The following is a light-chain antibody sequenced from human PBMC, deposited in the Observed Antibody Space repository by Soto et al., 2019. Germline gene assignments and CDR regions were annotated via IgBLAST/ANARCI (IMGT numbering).Light chain of an antibody. CDR2: GAS. CDR3: QQYNNWPRT. V-gene: IGKV3-15*01. J-gene: IGKJ3*01. CDR1: QSVSSN. Sequence: ETVLTQSPGTLSLSPGERATLSCRASQSVSSNLAWYQQKPGQAPRLLIYGASTRATAIPARFSGSGSGTEFTLTISSLQSEDFAVYYCQQYNNWPRTFGPGTKVDIK.